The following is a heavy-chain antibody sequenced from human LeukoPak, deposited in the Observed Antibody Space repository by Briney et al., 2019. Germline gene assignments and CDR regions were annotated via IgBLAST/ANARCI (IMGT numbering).Heavy chain of an antibody. Sequence: GGSLRLSCASSGFTFSSSAMTWVRQAPGKGLEWVSSISSSSSYIYYADSVKGRFTISRDNAKNSLYLQMNSLRAEDTAVYYCARDCSGGSCYYYYYMDVWGKGTTVTVSS. CDR3: ARDCSGGSCYYYYYMDV. CDR2: ISSSSSYI. V-gene: IGHV3-21*01. J-gene: IGHJ6*03. D-gene: IGHD2-15*01. CDR1: GFTFSSSA.